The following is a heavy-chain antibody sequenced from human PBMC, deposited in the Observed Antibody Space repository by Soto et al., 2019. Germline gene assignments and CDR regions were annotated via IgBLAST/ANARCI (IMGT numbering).Heavy chain of an antibody. J-gene: IGHJ6*02. CDR3: AREASGTYYYYGMDV. D-gene: IGHD1-1*01. V-gene: IGHV3-48*02. CDR1: GFTFNSYS. Sequence: GGSLRLSCAASGFTFNSYSMNWVRQAPGKGLEWVSYISSSSGTIYYADSVKGRFTISRDNAKNSLYLQMNSLRDEDTAVCYCAREASGTYYYYGMDVWGQGTTVTVSS. CDR2: ISSSSGTI.